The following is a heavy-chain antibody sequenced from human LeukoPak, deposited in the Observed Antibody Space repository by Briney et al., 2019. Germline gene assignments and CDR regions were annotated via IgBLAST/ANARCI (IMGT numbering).Heavy chain of an antibody. CDR3: ARGRDPPYYFDH. CDR2: INHSGST. J-gene: IGHJ4*02. Sequence: SETLSLTCAVYGGSFSGYYWSWIRQPPGKGLEWIGEINHSGSTNYNPSLKSRVTISVDTSKNQFSLKLSSVTAADTAVYYCARGRDPPYYFDHWGQGTLVTVSS. CDR1: GGSFSGYY. V-gene: IGHV4-34*01.